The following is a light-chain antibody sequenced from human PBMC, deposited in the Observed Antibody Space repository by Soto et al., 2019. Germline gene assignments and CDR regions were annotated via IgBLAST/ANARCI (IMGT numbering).Light chain of an antibody. J-gene: IGKJ1*01. CDR1: QSISSY. CDR2: AAS. Sequence: DIQMTQSPSSLSASVGDRVTITCRASQSISSYLNLDQQKTGKAPKLLIYAASSLQSGVTSRFNGSRSGTDFTLTISSLQPEHFATYYCQLSYSTPRTFGQGTKVEIK. CDR3: QLSYSTPRT. V-gene: IGKV1-39*01.